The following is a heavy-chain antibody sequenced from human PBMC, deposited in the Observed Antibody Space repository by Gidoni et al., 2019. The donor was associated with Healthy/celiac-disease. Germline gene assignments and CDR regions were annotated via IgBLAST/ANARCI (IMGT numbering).Heavy chain of an antibody. Sequence: EVQLVESGGGLVQPGRSLRLSCAASGFTFDDYAMHWVRQAPGKGLEWVSGTSWNSGSIGYADSVKGRFTISRDNAKNSLYLQMNSLRAEDTALYYCAKGECSGGSCYYVFDYWGQGTLVTVSS. CDR2: TSWNSGSI. V-gene: IGHV3-9*01. CDR1: GFTFDDYA. CDR3: AKGECSGGSCYYVFDY. D-gene: IGHD2-15*01. J-gene: IGHJ4*02.